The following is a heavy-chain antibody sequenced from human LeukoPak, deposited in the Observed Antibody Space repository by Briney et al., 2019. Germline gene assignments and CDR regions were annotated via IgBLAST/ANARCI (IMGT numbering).Heavy chain of an antibody. CDR3: ARFTTGYYNWFDP. CDR1: GYNFTTYW. J-gene: IGHJ5*02. Sequence: GESLKISCKGSGYNFTTYWIGWVRQMPGKGLEWMGIIYPGDSDTRYSPSFQGQVTISADKSISTAYLQWSSLKASDTAMYYCARFTTGYYNWFDPWGQGTLVTVSS. CDR2: IYPGDSDT. V-gene: IGHV5-51*01. D-gene: IGHD6-13*01.